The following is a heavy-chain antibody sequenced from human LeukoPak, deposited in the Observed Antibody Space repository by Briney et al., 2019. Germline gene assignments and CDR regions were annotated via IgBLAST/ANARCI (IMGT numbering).Heavy chain of an antibody. CDR3: ARFRSGGFYFFDS. V-gene: IGHV4-61*01. J-gene: IGHJ4*02. CDR2: VFSTGNA. CDR1: GASLTRPTYY. Sequence: PSETLSLTCTVSGASLTRPTYYQWSWIRQPPGKGLELIGKVFSTGNAIINPSLTSRVTMSLNTSNTQFSLKLRSVTAEDSAVYYCARFRSGGFYFFDSWGQGALVTVSS. D-gene: IGHD4-23*01.